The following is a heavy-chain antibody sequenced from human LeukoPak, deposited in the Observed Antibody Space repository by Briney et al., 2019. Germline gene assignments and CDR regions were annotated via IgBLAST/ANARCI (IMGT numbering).Heavy chain of an antibody. J-gene: IGHJ5*02. D-gene: IGHD5-12*01. CDR3: ATGGAGFDT. Sequence: KAGGSLRLYCAASGLTFSDYYMSWIRQAPGKGLEWLSYINIGGTNTHYADSVKGRFTISRDNAKKSLYLEMTNLRAEDTAVYYCATGGAGFDTWGQGVLVTVSS. V-gene: IGHV3-11*01. CDR2: INIGGTNT. CDR1: GLTFSDYY.